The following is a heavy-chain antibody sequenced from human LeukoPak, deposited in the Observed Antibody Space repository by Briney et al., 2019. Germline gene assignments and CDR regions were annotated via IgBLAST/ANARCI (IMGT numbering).Heavy chain of an antibody. CDR3: AREAPPGKTSYYYDSRVSTRYYGMDV. CDR1: GGTFSSYA. Sequence: GASVKVSCKASGGTFSSYAISWVRQAPGQGLEWMGGIIPIFGTANYAQKFQGRVTITADESTSTAYMELSSLRSEDTAVYYCAREAPPGKTSYYYDSRVSTRYYGMDVWGQGTTVTVSS. J-gene: IGHJ6*02. D-gene: IGHD3-22*01. CDR2: IIPIFGTA. V-gene: IGHV1-69*13.